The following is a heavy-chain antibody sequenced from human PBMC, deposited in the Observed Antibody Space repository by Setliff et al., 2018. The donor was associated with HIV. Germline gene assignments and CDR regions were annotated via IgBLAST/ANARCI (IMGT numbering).Heavy chain of an antibody. CDR2: INHSGST. Sequence: SETLSLTCAVYGGSFSGYYWSWIRQPPGKGLEWIGQINHSGSTHYNPPLKSRATISVDTSKNQFSLKVNSVTAADTAVYYCARGARLLAGYSDRWDYYYMAVWGKGTTVTVSS. CDR3: ARGARLLAGYSDRWDYYYMAV. J-gene: IGHJ6*03. V-gene: IGHV4-34*01. D-gene: IGHD6-13*01. CDR1: GGSFSGYY.